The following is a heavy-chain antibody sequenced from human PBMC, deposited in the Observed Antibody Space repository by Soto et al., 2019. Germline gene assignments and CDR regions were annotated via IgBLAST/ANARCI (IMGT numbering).Heavy chain of an antibody. CDR3: ALWADYYDSSGYYSAYYYGMDV. J-gene: IGHJ6*02. V-gene: IGHV4-61*01. D-gene: IGHD3-22*01. Sequence: QVQLQESGPGLVKPSETLSLTCTVSGGSVSSGSYYWSWIRQPPGKGLEWIGYIYYSGSTNYNPSLKSRVTISVDTSKNQFSLKLSSVTAADTAVYYCALWADYYDSSGYYSAYYYGMDVWGQGTTVTVSS. CDR1: GGSVSSGSYY. CDR2: IYYSGST.